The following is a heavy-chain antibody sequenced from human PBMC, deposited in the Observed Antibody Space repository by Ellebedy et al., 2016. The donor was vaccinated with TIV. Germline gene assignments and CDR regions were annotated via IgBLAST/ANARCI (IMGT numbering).Heavy chain of an antibody. D-gene: IGHD3-22*01. J-gene: IGHJ2*01. CDR1: GFTFSSYA. V-gene: IGHV3-23*01. CDR3: AKELRITMIVVVIFKYFDL. Sequence: GGSLRLXCAASGFTFSSYAMSWVRQAPGKGLEWVSAISGSGGSTYYADSVKGRFTISRDNSKNTLYLQMNSLRAKDTAVYYCAKELRITMIVVVIFKYFDLWGRGTLVTVSS. CDR2: ISGSGGST.